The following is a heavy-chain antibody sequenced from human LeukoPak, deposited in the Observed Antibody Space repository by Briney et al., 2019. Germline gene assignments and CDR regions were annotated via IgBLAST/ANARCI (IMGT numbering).Heavy chain of an antibody. D-gene: IGHD1-1*01. V-gene: IGHV3-23*01. Sequence: GGSLRLSCAASGFTFSNFSLSWVRQAPGKGLEWVSSISGTGGSTYYADSVKGRFTISRDNSNNTLFLQMNSLRAEDTAVYYCAKVRTGHYFDYWGQGTLVTVSS. CDR1: GFTFSNFS. CDR3: AKVRTGHYFDY. CDR2: ISGTGGST. J-gene: IGHJ4*02.